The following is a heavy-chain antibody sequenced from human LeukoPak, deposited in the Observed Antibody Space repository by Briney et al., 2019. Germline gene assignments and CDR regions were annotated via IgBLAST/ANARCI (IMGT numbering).Heavy chain of an antibody. V-gene: IGHV1-2*02. CDR1: GYTFTGYY. J-gene: IGHJ6*02. CDR3: ARKPLDYGDNRMDV. CDR2: INPNSGGT. D-gene: IGHD4-17*01. Sequence: ASVKVSCKASGYTFTGYYMHWVRQAPGQGLEWMGWINPNSGGTNYAQKFQGRVTMTRDTSISTAYMELSRLRSDDTAVYYCARKPLDYGDNRMDVWGQGTTVTVSS.